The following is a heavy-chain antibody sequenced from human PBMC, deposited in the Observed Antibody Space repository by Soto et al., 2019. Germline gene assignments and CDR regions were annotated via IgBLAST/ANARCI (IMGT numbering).Heavy chain of an antibody. Sequence: GGSLRLSCAASGFTFSSYAMSWVRQAPGRGLEWVSIISAGGGTTNYADSVKGRLTISRDNSKNTLYLQVDSLRAEDTAVYYCARRPDGSGTYNYYFDYWGQGTLVTVSS. J-gene: IGHJ4*02. CDR1: GFTFSSYA. CDR3: ARRPDGSGTYNYYFDY. CDR2: ISAGGGTT. V-gene: IGHV3-23*01. D-gene: IGHD3-10*01.